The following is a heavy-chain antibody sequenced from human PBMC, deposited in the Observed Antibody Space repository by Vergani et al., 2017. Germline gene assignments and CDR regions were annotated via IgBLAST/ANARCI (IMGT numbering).Heavy chain of an antibody. J-gene: IGHJ2*01. V-gene: IGHV3-9*03. CDR3: VKGIAASGNYWYFDL. CDR1: GITFWKFG. CDR2: INWNSDSI. D-gene: IGHD6-13*01. Sequence: EVDLVESGGGLAQPGGSLRLSCEASGITFWKFGMHWVRQAPGKGLEWVSGINWNSDSIAYADSVKGRFTISRDNAKNSLYLQMNSLRAEDMALYYWVKGIAASGNYWYFDLWGRGTLVTVSS.